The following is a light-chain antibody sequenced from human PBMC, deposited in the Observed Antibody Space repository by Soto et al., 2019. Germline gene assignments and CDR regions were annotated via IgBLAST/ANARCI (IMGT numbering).Light chain of an antibody. CDR1: SSNIGSNY. Sequence: QSVLTQPPSTSGTPGQGVSISCSGSSSNIGSNYVYWYQQFPGRAPRLIMYKNDQRPSGVPDRFSGSKSGTSASLAISGLRPEDEAVYHCSTWDDTLTGLVFGGGTQLTVL. V-gene: IGLV1-47*01. CDR3: STWDDTLTGLV. CDR2: KND. J-gene: IGLJ3*02.